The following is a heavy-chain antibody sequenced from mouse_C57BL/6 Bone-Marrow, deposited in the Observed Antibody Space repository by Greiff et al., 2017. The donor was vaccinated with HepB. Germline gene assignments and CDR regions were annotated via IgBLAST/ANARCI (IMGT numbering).Heavy chain of an antibody. Sequence: VQLQQSGAELVRPGASVKLSCTASGFNIKDYYMHWVKQRPEQGLEWIGRIDPEDGDTDYAPKFQGKATMTADTSSNTAYLQLSSLTSEDTAVYYCTPSYDYGSTQFAYWGQGTLVTVSA. J-gene: IGHJ3*01. V-gene: IGHV14-1*01. CDR1: GFNIKDYY. D-gene: IGHD1-1*01. CDR2: IDPEDGDT. CDR3: TPSYDYGSTQFAY.